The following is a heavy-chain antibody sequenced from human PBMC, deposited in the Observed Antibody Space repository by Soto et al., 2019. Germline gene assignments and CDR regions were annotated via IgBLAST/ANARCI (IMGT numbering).Heavy chain of an antibody. D-gene: IGHD6-13*01. CDR1: GFTFNSYG. Sequence: GSLRLSCAASGFTFNSYGMHWVRQGPGNGLEWVAFISYDSTKTYYADSVKGRFTISRDNSNSALYVQMDSLTGEDTAVYYCARNRSAWSDFQYYPLDVWGQGTTVPVYS. CDR2: ISYDSTKT. J-gene: IGHJ6*02. V-gene: IGHV3-30*03. CDR3: ARNRSAWSDFQYYPLDV.